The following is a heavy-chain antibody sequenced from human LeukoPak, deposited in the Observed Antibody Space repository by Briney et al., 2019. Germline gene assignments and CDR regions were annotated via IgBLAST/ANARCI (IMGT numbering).Heavy chain of an antibody. CDR2: ITGNTATT. J-gene: IGHJ4*02. Sequence: GGPLRLSCAASGFTFSSSAMSWVRQTPGKGLEWVSSITGNTATTYYADSVKGRFTISRDNSKNTLFLQMNSLRAEDTAIYFCAKERRRVDTAMVRSYYFDYWGQGTLVTVSS. CDR3: AKERRRVDTAMVRSYYFDY. D-gene: IGHD5-18*01. V-gene: IGHV3-23*01. CDR1: GFTFSSSA.